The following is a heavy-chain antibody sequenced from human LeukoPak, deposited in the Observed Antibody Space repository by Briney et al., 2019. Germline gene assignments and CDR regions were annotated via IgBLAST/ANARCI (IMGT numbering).Heavy chain of an antibody. CDR3: AKVAHCSSTSCYPGYYYYYMDV. J-gene: IGHJ6*03. V-gene: IGHV3-30*02. CDR2: IQYDGSNQ. CDR1: PFTFSSYG. Sequence: GGSLRLSCAASPFTFSSYGMHWVRQAPGKGLEWVAYIQYDGSNQQYADSVKGRFSISRDSSKNSLYLQINSLRAEDTAVYYCAKVAHCSSTSCYPGYYYYYMDVWGKGTTVTISS. D-gene: IGHD2-2*01.